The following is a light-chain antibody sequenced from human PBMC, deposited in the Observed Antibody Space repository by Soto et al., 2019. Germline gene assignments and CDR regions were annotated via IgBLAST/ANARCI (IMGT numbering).Light chain of an antibody. V-gene: IGLV7-43*01. CDR3: LLYCGDAQRWV. CDR2: STS. J-gene: IGLJ3*02. CDR1: TGAVTSSYY. Sequence: QTVVTQEPSLTVSPGGTVTLTCASSTGAVTSSYYPNWFQQKPGQAPRALIYSTSDKPSWTPARFSGSLLGGKAALTLSGVQPEDEAEYYCLLYCGDAQRWVFGAGTKLTVL.